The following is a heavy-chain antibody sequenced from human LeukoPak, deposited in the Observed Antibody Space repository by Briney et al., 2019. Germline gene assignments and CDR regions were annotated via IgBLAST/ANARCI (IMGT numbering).Heavy chain of an antibody. CDR1: GFTFSNYA. CDR2: ISYDGSNK. J-gene: IGHJ4*02. Sequence: GGSLRLSCAASGFTFSNYALNWVRQAPGKGLEWVAVISYDGSNKYYADSVKGRFTISRDNSKNTLYLQMNSLRAEDTAVYYCARDRTGAQYYFDISGLFDYWGQGTLVTVSS. CDR3: ARDRTGAQYYFDISGLFDY. D-gene: IGHD3-22*01. V-gene: IGHV3-30*04.